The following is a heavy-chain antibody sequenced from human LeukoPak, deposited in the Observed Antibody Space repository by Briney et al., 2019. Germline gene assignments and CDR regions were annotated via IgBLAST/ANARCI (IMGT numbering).Heavy chain of an antibody. CDR2: ISGSGGST. J-gene: IGHJ4*02. CDR3: AKDGRTYYYGSGSYYFDY. V-gene: IGHV3-23*01. CDR1: GFTFSSYA. D-gene: IGHD3-10*01. Sequence: GGSLRLSCAASGFTFSSYAMSWVRQAPGKGLEWVSAISGSGGSTYYADSVKGRFTISRDNSKNTLYLQMNSLRAEDTAVYYCAKDGRTYYYGSGSYYFDYWGQGTLVTVSS.